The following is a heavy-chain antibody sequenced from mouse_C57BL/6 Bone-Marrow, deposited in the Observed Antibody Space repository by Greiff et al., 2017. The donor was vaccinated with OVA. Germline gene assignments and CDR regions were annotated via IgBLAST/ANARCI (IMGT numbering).Heavy chain of an antibody. V-gene: IGHV1-55*01. D-gene: IGHD1-1*01. CDR2: IYPGSGST. CDR1: GYTFTSYW. Sequence: QVQLQQPGAELVKPGASVKMSCKASGYTFTSYWITWVKQRPGQGLEWIGDIYPGSGSTNYNEKFKSKATLTVDTSSSTAYMQLSSLTSEDSAVYYCAIRYYGSTWFAYWGQGTLVTVTA. J-gene: IGHJ3*01. CDR3: AIRYYGSTWFAY.